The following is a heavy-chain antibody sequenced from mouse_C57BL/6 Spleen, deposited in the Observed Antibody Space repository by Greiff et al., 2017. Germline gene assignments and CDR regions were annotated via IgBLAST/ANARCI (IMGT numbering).Heavy chain of an antibody. Sequence: VQLQQSGAELVKPGASVKISCKASGYAFSSYWMNWVKQRPGKGLEWIGQIYPGDGDTNYNGKFKGKATLTADKSSSTAYMQLSSLTSEDSAVYFCARRRTYSYAMDYWGQGTSVTVSS. V-gene: IGHV1-80*01. D-gene: IGHD5-1*01. CDR3: ARRRTYSYAMDY. J-gene: IGHJ4*01. CDR1: GYAFSSYW. CDR2: IYPGDGDT.